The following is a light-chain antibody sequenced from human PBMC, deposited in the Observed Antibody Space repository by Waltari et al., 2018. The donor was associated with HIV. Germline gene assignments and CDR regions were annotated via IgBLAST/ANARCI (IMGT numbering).Light chain of an antibody. CDR2: WAS. V-gene: IGKV4-1*01. CDR1: QSVLYNSNNKNY. Sequence: DIVMTQSPDSLAVSLGERVTINCKSSQSVLYNSNNKNYLAWYQQKPRQPPKLLIYWASTRESGVPDRFSGSGSGTDFTLTISSLQAEGVAVYYCQQYYSTLYSFGQGTKLEIK. CDR3: QQYYSTLYS. J-gene: IGKJ2*03.